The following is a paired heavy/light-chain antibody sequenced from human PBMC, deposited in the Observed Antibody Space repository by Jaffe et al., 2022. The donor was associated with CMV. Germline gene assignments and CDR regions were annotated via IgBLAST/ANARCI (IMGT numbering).Light chain of an antibody. CDR1: QTISRY. CDR2: GAS. Sequence: DIQMTQSPSSLSASVADRVTITCRASQTISRYLNWYQQRPGKAPKLLIYGASTLQSGVPSRFSGSGSGTDFTLTISSPQPEDFATYYCQQSYSAPWTFGQGTKVEIK. J-gene: IGKJ1*01. V-gene: IGKV1-39*01. CDR3: QQSYSAPWT.
Heavy chain of an antibody. CDR3: ARVVYEVSGPYYDH. Sequence: QLQLQESGPGLVKPSETLSLTCTVSGGSISSSDYYWGWIRQPPGKGLEWIASIYYNGNTYYKMSLKSRVTISADTSKNQFSLELRSVTAADTAVYYCARVVYEVSGPYYDHWGQGSLVTVSS. CDR1: GGSISSSDYY. J-gene: IGHJ4*02. V-gene: IGHV4-39*01. CDR2: IYYNGNT. D-gene: IGHD2-8*02.